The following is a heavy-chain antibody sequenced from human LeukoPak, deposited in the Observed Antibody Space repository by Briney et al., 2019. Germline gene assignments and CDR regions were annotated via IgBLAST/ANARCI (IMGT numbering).Heavy chain of an antibody. CDR1: GYTFANYG. J-gene: IGHJ4*02. D-gene: IGHD1-1*01. V-gene: IGHV1-18*01. CDR2: ISAYNGNT. CDR3: ARDQYNWNDVFDY. Sequence: ASVKVCCKASGYTFANYGLSWVRQPPEQGLEWMGWISAYNGNTNYAQKLQGRVTMTTDTSTSTAYMELRSLRSDDTAVYYCARDQYNWNDVFDYWGQGTLVTVSS.